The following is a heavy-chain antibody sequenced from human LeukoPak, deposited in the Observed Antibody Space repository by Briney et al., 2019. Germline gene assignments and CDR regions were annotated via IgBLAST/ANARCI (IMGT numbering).Heavy chain of an antibody. Sequence: GGSLKLSCAASGFTFSDSAMHWVRQASGKGLEWVGRIRSKAGNYATEYGASVKGRFTISRDDSKNTAYLQMNSLKTEDTAVYYCTGGTTVTTLDYWGQGTLVTVSS. CDR2: IRSKAGNYAT. J-gene: IGHJ4*02. CDR3: TGGTTVTTLDY. V-gene: IGHV3-73*01. CDR1: GFTFSDSA. D-gene: IGHD4-17*01.